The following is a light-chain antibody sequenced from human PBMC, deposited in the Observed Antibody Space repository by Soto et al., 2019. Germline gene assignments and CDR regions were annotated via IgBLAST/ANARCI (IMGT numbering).Light chain of an antibody. V-gene: IGKV3D-15*01. CDR3: QQYNNWPAT. J-gene: IGKJ1*01. Sequence: EIVMTQSPATLSVSPGERATLSCRASQSVSSNLAWYQQKPGQAPRLLIYGASTRATGIPARFSGSESGTEFTLNISSLQSEDFAVYYCQQYNNWPATFGQGTKVEIK. CDR1: QSVSSN. CDR2: GAS.